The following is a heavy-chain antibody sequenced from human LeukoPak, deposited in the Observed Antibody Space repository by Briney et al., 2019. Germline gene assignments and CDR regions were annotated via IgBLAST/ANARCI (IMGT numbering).Heavy chain of an antibody. D-gene: IGHD1-26*01. CDR1: GYSISSGYY. CDR2: IYHSGST. Sequence: PSETLSLTCTVSGYSISSGYYWGWIRQPPGKGLEWIGSIYHSGSTYYNLSLKSRVTISVDTSKNQFSLKLSSVTAADTAVYYCARQYSGSYGDWGQGTLVTVSS. V-gene: IGHV4-38-2*02. CDR3: ARQYSGSYGD. J-gene: IGHJ4*02.